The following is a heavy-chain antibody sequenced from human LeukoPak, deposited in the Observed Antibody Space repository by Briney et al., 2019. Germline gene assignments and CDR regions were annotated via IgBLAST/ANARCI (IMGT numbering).Heavy chain of an antibody. CDR3: ARIAAAGRVLEYFQH. D-gene: IGHD6-13*01. CDR2: ISGRGGST. Sequence: PGGSLRLSCAASGFTFSSYAMSWVRQAPGKGLEWVSAISGRGGSTYYADSVKGRFTISRDNSKNTLYLQMNSLRAEDTAVYYCARIAAAGRVLEYFQHWGQGTLVTVSS. J-gene: IGHJ1*01. V-gene: IGHV3-23*01. CDR1: GFTFSSYA.